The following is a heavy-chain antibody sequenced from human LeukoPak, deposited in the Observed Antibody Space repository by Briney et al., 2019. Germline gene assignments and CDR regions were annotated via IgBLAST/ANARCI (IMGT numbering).Heavy chain of an antibody. CDR1: GFTFSNAW. Sequence: GGSLRLSCAASGFTFSNAWMSWVRQAPGKGLEWVSAISGSGGSTYYADSVKARFTISRDNSQNTVSLQLNNLRIEDTALYYCAKTSLSDPSGHYYYMDVWGKGTTVTVSS. CDR2: ISGSGGST. CDR3: AKTSLSDPSGHYYYMDV. D-gene: IGHD3-3*01. J-gene: IGHJ6*03. V-gene: IGHV3-23*01.